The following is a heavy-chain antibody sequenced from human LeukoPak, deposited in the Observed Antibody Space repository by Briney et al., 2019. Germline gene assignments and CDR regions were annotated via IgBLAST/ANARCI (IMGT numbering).Heavy chain of an antibody. Sequence: GGSLRLSCAASGFTFSDYYMSWIRQAPGKGLEWVGRIKSKTDGGTTDYAAPVKGRFTISRDDSKNTLYLQMNSLKTEDTAVYYCTTEVATMVRGVPLGYFDYWGQGTLVTVSS. CDR1: GFTFSDYY. J-gene: IGHJ4*02. D-gene: IGHD3-10*01. CDR3: TTEVATMVRGVPLGYFDY. V-gene: IGHV3-15*01. CDR2: IKSKTDGGTT.